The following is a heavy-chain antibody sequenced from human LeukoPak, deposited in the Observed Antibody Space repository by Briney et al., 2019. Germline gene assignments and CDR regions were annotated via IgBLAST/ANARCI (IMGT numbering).Heavy chain of an antibody. CDR3: AREILAPGKTHDY. V-gene: IGHV3-11*06. J-gene: IGHJ4*02. CDR1: GFTFSDSY. CDR2: ISGSGHDI. Sequence: GGSLRLSCAASGFTFSDSYMTWVRQAPGKGVEWVAYISGSGHDINYSESAKGRFTISRDNAKNTLFLRMNSLSAEDTALYYCAREILAPGKTHDYWGQGTLVTVSS.